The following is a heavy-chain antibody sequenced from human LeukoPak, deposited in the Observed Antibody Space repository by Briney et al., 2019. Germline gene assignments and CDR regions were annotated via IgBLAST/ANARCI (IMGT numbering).Heavy chain of an antibody. CDR2: IKQDGNEK. D-gene: IGHD1-26*01. CDR1: GFTFSSYW. J-gene: IGHJ4*02. Sequence: PGGSLRLSCAASGFTFSSYWVNWVRQAPGKGLEWVANIKQDGNEKYYVDSVKGRFTISRDNAKNSLYLQMNSLRAEDTAVYYCARWELGFDYWGQGTLVTVSS. V-gene: IGHV3-7*01. CDR3: ARWELGFDY.